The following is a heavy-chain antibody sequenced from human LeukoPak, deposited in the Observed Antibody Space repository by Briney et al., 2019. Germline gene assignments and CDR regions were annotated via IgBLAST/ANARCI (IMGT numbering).Heavy chain of an antibody. CDR2: IYYSGST. V-gene: IGHV4-39*01. Sequence: SETLSLTCTVSGGSISSSRYYWGWIPQPPGKGLEWFGSIYYSGSTYYTPSLKSRVTISVDTSKNQFSLTLSSVTAADTAVYYCARLGDRNSGYSYGYPVGYWGQGTLVTVSS. D-gene: IGHD5-18*01. CDR1: GGSISSSRYY. CDR3: ARLGDRNSGYSYGYPVGY. J-gene: IGHJ4*02.